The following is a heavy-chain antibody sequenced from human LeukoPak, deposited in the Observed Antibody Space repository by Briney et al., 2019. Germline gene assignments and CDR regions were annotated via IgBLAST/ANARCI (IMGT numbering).Heavy chain of an antibody. J-gene: IGHJ4*02. Sequence: GGSLRLSCAASGFTFNNYGMHWVRQAPGKGLEWVAVISYDGSNKYYADSVKGRFTISRDNSKNTLYLQMNSLRAEDTAVYYCANYDCGDYSILDYWGQGTLVAVSS. D-gene: IGHD4-17*01. CDR1: GFTFNNYG. CDR3: ANYDCGDYSILDY. CDR2: ISYDGSNK. V-gene: IGHV3-30*18.